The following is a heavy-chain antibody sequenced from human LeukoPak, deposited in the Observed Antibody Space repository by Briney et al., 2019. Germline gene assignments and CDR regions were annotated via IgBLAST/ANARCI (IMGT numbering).Heavy chain of an antibody. CDR2: INPNSGGT. CDR3: ARDRQYDILTGYEFDP. Sequence: ASVKVSCKASGYTFTGYYMHWVRQAPGQGLEWMGRINPNSGGTNYAQKFQGRVTMTRDTSISTAYMELSRLRSDDTAVYYFARDRQYDILTGYEFDPWGQGTLVAVSS. CDR1: GYTFTGYY. V-gene: IGHV1-2*06. J-gene: IGHJ5*02. D-gene: IGHD3-9*01.